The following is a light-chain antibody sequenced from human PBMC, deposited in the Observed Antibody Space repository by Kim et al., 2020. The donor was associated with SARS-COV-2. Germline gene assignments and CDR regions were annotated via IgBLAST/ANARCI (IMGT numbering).Light chain of an antibody. Sequence: DIQMTQSPSAMSASVGDRVTITCRAGQDISNYLAWVQQKPGKAPKRLIYASSTLQSGVPSRFSGSGSGTEFTLTISSLQPEDFATYYCLQHNTYPITFSQGTRLEIK. CDR3: LQHNTYPIT. CDR1: QDISNY. J-gene: IGKJ5*01. CDR2: ASS. V-gene: IGKV1-17*03.